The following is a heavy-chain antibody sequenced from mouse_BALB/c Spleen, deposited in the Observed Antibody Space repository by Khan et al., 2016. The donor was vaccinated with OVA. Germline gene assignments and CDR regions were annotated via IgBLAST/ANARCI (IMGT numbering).Heavy chain of an antibody. CDR1: GFTFRTYG. CDR2: IGSGGHDT. Sequence: EVELVESGGDLVKTGGSLKLSCAASGFTFRTYGMPWVRQTPEKGLEWIATIGSGGHDTDYTDSVKGRATMSRDNATNTLYLQMTSLRSEDTAMYYCARLAYYYHSEGFAYWSQGTLVTVSA. CDR3: ARLAYYYHSEGFAY. J-gene: IGHJ3*01. V-gene: IGHV5-6*01. D-gene: IGHD1-1*02.